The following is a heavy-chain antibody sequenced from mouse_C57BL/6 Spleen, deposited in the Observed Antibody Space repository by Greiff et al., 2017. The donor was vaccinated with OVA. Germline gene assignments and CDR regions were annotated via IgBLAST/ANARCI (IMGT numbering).Heavy chain of an antibody. J-gene: IGHJ2*01. CDR1: GFTFSSYA. CDR3: AREFDSNYFDY. D-gene: IGHD2-5*01. Sequence: EVQRVESGGGLVKPGGSLKLSCAASGFTFSSYAMSWVRQTPEKRLEWVATISDGGSYTYYPDNVKGRFTISRDNAKNNLYLQMSHLKSEDTAMYYCAREFDSNYFDYWGQGTTLTVSS. CDR2: ISDGGSYT. V-gene: IGHV5-4*01.